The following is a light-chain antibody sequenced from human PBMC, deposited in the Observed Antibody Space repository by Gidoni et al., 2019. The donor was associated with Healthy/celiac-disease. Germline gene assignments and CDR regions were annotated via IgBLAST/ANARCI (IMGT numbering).Light chain of an antibody. J-gene: IGKJ5*01. CDR2: DAS. V-gene: IGKV3-11*01. CDR3: QQRSNWPPSIT. CDR1: QSVSSY. Sequence: EIVLTQSPATLSLSPGERATLSCRASQSVSSYLAWYQQKHGQAPRLLIYDASNRATGIPARFSGSGSGTDFTLTISSLEPEDFAVYYCQQRSNWPPSITCXQXTRLEIK.